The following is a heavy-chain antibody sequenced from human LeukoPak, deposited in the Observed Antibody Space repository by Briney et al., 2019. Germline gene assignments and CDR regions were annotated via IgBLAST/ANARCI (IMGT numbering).Heavy chain of an antibody. Sequence: SETLSLTCTVSGGSISSSSYYWGWIRQPPGKGLEWLGSIYYSGSTYYNPSLKSRVTISVDTSKNQFSLKLSSVTAADTAVYYCAGIPDWSGLIGYWGQGTLVTVSS. J-gene: IGHJ4*02. D-gene: IGHD3-3*01. CDR3: AGIPDWSGLIGY. V-gene: IGHV4-39*07. CDR2: IYYSGST. CDR1: GGSISSSSYY.